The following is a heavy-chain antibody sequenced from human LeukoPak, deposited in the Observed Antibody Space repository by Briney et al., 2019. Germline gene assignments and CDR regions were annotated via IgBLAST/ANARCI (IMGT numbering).Heavy chain of an antibody. D-gene: IGHD2-2*01. CDR3: VRGGSPPTSTWSLDE. CDR2: ISYNARHE. CDR1: GFTFRNSD. Sequence: GGSLRLSCAASGFTFRNSDMHWVRQAPGKGLEWVAVISYNARHEYYRDSVKGRFSISRDNSKNTVSLQMDSLTIEDTAVYYCVRGGSPPTSTWSLDEWGQGTLVSVSS. J-gene: IGHJ4*02. V-gene: IGHV3-30*03.